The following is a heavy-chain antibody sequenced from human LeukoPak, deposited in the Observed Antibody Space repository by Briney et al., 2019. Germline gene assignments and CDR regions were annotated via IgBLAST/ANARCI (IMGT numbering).Heavy chain of an antibody. V-gene: IGHV3-23*01. J-gene: IGHJ4*02. CDR3: ARDLYSYGYFLDS. CDR1: GFTFRTYG. D-gene: IGHD5-18*01. CDR2: ISDSGART. Sequence: GGTLRLSCAASGFTFRTYGMSWVRQAPGKGLEWVSIISDSGARTYYADSVKGRFTISRDNSKNTLYLQMNSLRAEDTAVYYCARDLYSYGYFLDSWGQGALVTVSS.